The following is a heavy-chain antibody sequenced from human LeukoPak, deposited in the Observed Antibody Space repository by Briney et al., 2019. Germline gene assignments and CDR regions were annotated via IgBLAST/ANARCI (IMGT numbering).Heavy chain of an antibody. CDR2: IDPKTGVT. D-gene: IGHD4-17*01. V-gene: IGHV1-2*02. J-gene: IGHJ4*02. CDR1: GYRFTDYY. CDR3: TRDRDGAQGGH. Sequence: ASVTVSCKASGYRFTDYYMHWVRQAPGQGLEWMGWIDPKTGVTNYAQKFRGRVTMTRDTSISTAYMDLSSLRSEDTAVYYCTRDRDGAQGGHWGQGTLVTVSS.